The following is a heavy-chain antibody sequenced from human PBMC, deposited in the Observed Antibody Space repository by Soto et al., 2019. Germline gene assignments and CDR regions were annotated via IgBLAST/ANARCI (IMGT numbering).Heavy chain of an antibody. CDR2: INHSGST. J-gene: IGHJ4*02. Sequence: SETLSLTCAVYGGSFSGYYWSWIRQPPGKGLEWIGEINHSGSTNYNPSLKSRVTISVDTSKNQFSLKLSSVTAADTAVYYCARGQSIAAAGNGDYWGQGTLVTVSS. D-gene: IGHD6-13*01. V-gene: IGHV4-34*01. CDR1: GGSFSGYY. CDR3: ARGQSIAAAGNGDY.